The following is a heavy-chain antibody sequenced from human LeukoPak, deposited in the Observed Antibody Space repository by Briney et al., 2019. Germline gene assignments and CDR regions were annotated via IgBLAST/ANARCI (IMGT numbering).Heavy chain of an antibody. CDR2: ISGGGGGA. CDR1: GFTFRNYA. CDR3: AKDRWGGVGDLGDMDV. Sequence: QSGGSLRLSCAASGFTFRNYAMSWVRQAPGKGLEWVSVISGGGGGAYYADSLKGRFTISRDNAKNTLYLQMNSLRADDTAVYYCAKDRWGGVGDLGDMDVWGQGTTVTVSS. V-gene: IGHV3-23*01. D-gene: IGHD4-17*01. J-gene: IGHJ6*02.